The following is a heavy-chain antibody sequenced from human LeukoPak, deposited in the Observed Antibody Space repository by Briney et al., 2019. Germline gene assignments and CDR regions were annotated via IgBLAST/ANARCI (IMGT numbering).Heavy chain of an antibody. D-gene: IGHD2-21*02. V-gene: IGHV3-66*01. Sequence: GGSLRLSCAASGFSVSNYYMSWVRQPPGKGLEWVSVMYTGGGRYYGDSVKGRFTISRDNSKNTVFLQMNSLRVEDTALYYCARGQSYCGADCYSDWGQGTLVTVSS. CDR3: ARGQSYCGADCYSD. CDR2: MYTGGGR. J-gene: IGHJ4*02. CDR1: GFSVSNYY.